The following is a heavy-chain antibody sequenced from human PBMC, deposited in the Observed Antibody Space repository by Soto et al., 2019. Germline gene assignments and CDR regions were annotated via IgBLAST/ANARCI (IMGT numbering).Heavy chain of an antibody. CDR1: GYTFTSYY. D-gene: IGHD3-10*01. CDR2: INPSGGST. V-gene: IGHV1-46*03. Sequence: ASVKVSCKASGYTFTSYYMHWVRQAPGQGLEWMGIINPSGGSTSYAQKFQGRVTMTRDTSTSTVYMELSGLRSEDTAVYYCARDRDVLLWFGELFAPYYFDYWGQGTLVTVSS. J-gene: IGHJ4*02. CDR3: ARDRDVLLWFGELFAPYYFDY.